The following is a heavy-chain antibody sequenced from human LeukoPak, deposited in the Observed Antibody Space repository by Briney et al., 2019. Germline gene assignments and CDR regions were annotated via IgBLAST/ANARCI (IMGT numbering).Heavy chain of an antibody. CDR1: GFTFSSYW. V-gene: IGHV3-7*01. Sequence: GGSLRLSCAASGFTFSSYWMSWVRQAPGKGLEWVANIKQDGSEKYYVDSVKGRFTISRDNAKNSLYLQMNSLRAEDTAVYYCARAPRGITMIVVVISYDYWGQGTLVTVSS. CDR3: ARAPRGITMIVVVISYDY. D-gene: IGHD3-22*01. CDR2: IKQDGSEK. J-gene: IGHJ4*02.